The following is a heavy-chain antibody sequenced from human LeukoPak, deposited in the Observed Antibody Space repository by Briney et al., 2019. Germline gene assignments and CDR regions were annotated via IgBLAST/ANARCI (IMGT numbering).Heavy chain of an antibody. CDR1: GYTFTGYY. J-gene: IGHJ4*02. V-gene: IGHV1-2*02. Sequence: ASVKVSCKASGYTFTGYYMHWVRQAPGQGLEWMGWINPNSGGTNYAQKFQGRVTMTRDTSISTAYMELSRLRSDDTAVYYCARTERFGESTYYFDYWGQGTLVTVSS. CDR3: ARTERFGESTYYFDY. D-gene: IGHD3-10*01. CDR2: INPNSGGT.